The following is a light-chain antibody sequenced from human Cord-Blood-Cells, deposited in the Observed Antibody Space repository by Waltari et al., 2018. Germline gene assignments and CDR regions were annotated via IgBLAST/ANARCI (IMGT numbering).Light chain of an antibody. J-gene: IGLJ3*02. V-gene: IGLV2-23*01. Sequence: QSALTQPASVSGSPGQSITISCTGTSRDVGSYTLVSWYQQHPGKAPKRIFYEGSKRPSGVSNRFSGSKSGNTASLTISGLQAEDEADYYCCSYADSSTWVFGGGTKLTVL. CDR1: SRDVGSYTL. CDR3: CSYADSSTWV. CDR2: EGS.